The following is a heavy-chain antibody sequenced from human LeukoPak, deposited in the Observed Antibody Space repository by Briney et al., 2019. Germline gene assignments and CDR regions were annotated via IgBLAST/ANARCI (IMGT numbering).Heavy chain of an antibody. V-gene: IGHV3-43D*03. J-gene: IGHJ4*02. D-gene: IGHD3-10*01. Sequence: PGGSLRLSCAASGFTFDDYAMHWVRQAPGKGLEWVSLISWDGGSTYYADSVKGRSTISRDNSKNSLYLQMNSLRAEDTALYYCAKDMAAYYYASGNIDYWGQGTLVTVSS. CDR3: AKDMAAYYYASGNIDY. CDR2: ISWDGGST. CDR1: GFTFDDYA.